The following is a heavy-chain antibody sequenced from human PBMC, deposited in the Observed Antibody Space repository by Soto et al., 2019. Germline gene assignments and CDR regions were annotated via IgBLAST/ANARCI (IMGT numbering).Heavy chain of an antibody. J-gene: IGHJ3*02. V-gene: IGHV3-33*01. CDR3: ARDYDFWSGQDAFDI. CDR1: GFTFSSYG. D-gene: IGHD3-3*01. Sequence: QVQLVESGGGVVQPGRSLRLSCAASGFTFSSYGMHWVRQAPGKGLEWVAVIWYDGSNKYYADSVKGRFTISRDNSKNTLYLQMNSLRAEDTAVYYCARDYDFWSGQDAFDIWGQGTMVTVSS. CDR2: IWYDGSNK.